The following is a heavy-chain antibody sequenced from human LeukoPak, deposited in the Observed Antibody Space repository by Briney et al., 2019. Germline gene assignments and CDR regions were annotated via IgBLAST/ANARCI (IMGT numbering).Heavy chain of an antibody. CDR1: GFTFSSYA. D-gene: IGHD7-27*01. J-gene: IGHJ4*02. CDR3: ARGKTGDS. V-gene: IGHV3-23*01. Sequence: GGSLRLSCAASGFTFSSYAMSWVRQAPGKGLEWVSATSGSDGTAYYADSVKGRFTISRDNSKNTLYLQMDSLRAEDTAVYYCARGKTGDSWGQGTLVTVSS. CDR2: TSGSDGTA.